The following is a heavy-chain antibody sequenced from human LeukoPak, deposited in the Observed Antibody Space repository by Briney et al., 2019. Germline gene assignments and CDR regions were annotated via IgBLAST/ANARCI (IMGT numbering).Heavy chain of an antibody. J-gene: IGHJ4*02. D-gene: IGHD4/OR15-4a*01. CDR2: MNSDGSSI. CDR1: GLTFMNYW. V-gene: IGHV3-74*01. Sequence: GGSLRLSCAASGLTFMNYWMHWVRQVPGKGLEPVSRMNSDGSSITYADAVKGRFPISRDNAKNTVYLQMNSLRVEDTAVYYCVREMPRDYGGLDYWGQGTLVTVSS. CDR3: VREMPRDYGGLDY.